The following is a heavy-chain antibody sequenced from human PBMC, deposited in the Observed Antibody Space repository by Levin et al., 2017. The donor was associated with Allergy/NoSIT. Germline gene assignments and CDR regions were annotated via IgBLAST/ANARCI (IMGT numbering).Heavy chain of an antibody. V-gene: IGHV3-33*01. CDR3: AGSYCGGDCYRLRVYYYGMDV. J-gene: IGHJ6*02. Sequence: SCAASGFTFSSYGMHWVRQAPGKGLEWVAVIWYDGSNKYYADSVKGRFTISRDNSKNTLYLQMNSLRAEDTAVYYCAGSYCGGDCYRLRVYYYGMDVWGQGTTVTVSS. CDR1: GFTFSSYG. D-gene: IGHD2-21*02. CDR2: IWYDGSNK.